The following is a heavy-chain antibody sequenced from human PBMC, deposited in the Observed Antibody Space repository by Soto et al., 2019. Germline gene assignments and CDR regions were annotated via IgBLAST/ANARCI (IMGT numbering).Heavy chain of an antibody. J-gene: IGHJ6*02. CDR3: ARDRFEVVTAYYYCYGMDV. CDR2: ISYDGSNK. Sequence: QVQLVESGGGVVQPGRSLRLSCAASGFTFSSYAMHWVRQAPGKGLEWVAVISYDGSNKYYADSVKGRFTISRDNSKNTLYLQMNSLKAEDTAVYYCARDRFEVVTAYYYCYGMDVWGQGTTVTVAS. V-gene: IGHV3-30-3*01. CDR1: GFTFSSYA. D-gene: IGHD2-21*02.